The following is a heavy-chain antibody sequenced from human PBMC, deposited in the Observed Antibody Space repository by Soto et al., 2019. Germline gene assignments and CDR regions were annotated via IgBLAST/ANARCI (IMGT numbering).Heavy chain of an antibody. D-gene: IGHD3-22*01. CDR1: GGTFSSYA. Sequence: SVKVSCKASGGTFSSYAISWVRQAPGQGLEWMGGIIPIFGTADYAQKFQGRVTITADESTSTAYMELSSLRSEDTAVYYCAGHSSGVPGYYYGMDVWGQGTTVTVSS. V-gene: IGHV1-69*13. CDR2: IIPIFGTA. CDR3: AGHSSGVPGYYYGMDV. J-gene: IGHJ6*02.